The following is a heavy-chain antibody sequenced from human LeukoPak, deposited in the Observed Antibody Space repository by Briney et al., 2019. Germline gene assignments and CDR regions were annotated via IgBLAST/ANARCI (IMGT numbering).Heavy chain of an antibody. Sequence: PSETLSLTCAVYGGSFSGYYWSWIRQPPGKGLEWIGYIYHSGSTYYNPSLKSRVTISVDRSKNQFSLKLSSVTAADTAVYYCARGDCSSTSCYALSWFDPWGQGTLVTVSS. D-gene: IGHD2-2*01. V-gene: IGHV4-34*01. CDR3: ARGDCSSTSCYALSWFDP. CDR2: IYHSGST. J-gene: IGHJ5*02. CDR1: GGSFSGYY.